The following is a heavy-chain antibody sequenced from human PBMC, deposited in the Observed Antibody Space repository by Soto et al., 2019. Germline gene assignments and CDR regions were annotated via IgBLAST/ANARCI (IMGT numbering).Heavy chain of an antibody. CDR3: ALDLLCFGSRGGFDP. Sequence: QVQLVQSGAEVKKPGSSVKVSCKASGGTFSSYAISWVRQAPGQGLEWMGGIIPIFGTANYAQKFQGTVTITADKSTSTADMELSSLRSEATAVYYCALDLLCFGSRGGFDPWGQGTLVTVSS. J-gene: IGHJ5*02. CDR2: IIPIFGTA. CDR1: GGTFSSYA. V-gene: IGHV1-69*06. D-gene: IGHD3-10*01.